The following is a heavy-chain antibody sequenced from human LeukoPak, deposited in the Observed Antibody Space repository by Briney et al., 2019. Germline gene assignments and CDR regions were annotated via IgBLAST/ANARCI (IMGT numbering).Heavy chain of an antibody. D-gene: IGHD3-10*01. Sequence: GGSLRLSCAASGFTFSSYGMHWVRQAPGKGLEWVAVISYDGSNKYYADSVKGRFTISRDNSKNTLYLQMNSLRDEDTAVYYCAKGYYYGSGSYDYWGQGTLVTVSS. CDR1: GFTFSSYG. V-gene: IGHV3-30*18. J-gene: IGHJ4*02. CDR2: ISYDGSNK. CDR3: AKGYYYGSGSYDY.